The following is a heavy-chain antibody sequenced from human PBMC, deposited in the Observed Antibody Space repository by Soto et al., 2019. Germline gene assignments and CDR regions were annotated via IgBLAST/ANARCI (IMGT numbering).Heavy chain of an antibody. CDR2: IIPIFGTA. CDR1: GGTFSSYA. V-gene: IGHV1-69*01. D-gene: IGHD6-13*01. Sequence: QVQLVQSGAEVKKPGSSVKVSCKASGGTFSSYAISWVRQAPGQGLEWMGGIIPIFGTANYAQKFQGRVTITADESTSTAYMDLSSLRSEDTAVDYCARDFHLAAASSDDALDIGGQGTMVTVSS. CDR3: ARDFHLAAASSDDALDI. J-gene: IGHJ3*02.